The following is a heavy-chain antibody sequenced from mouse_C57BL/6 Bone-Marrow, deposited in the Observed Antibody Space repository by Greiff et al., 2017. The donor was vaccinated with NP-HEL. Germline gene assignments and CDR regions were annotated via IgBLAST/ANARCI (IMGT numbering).Heavy chain of an antibody. CDR3: TTGSTVVAPFAY. Sequence: VQLKESGAELVRPGASVKLSCTASGFNIKDDYMHWVKQRPEQGLEWIGWIDPENGDTEYAPKFQGTATITADTSSNTAYLQLSSLTSEDTAVYYCTTGSTVVAPFAYWGQGTLVTVSA. D-gene: IGHD1-1*01. V-gene: IGHV14-4*01. J-gene: IGHJ3*01. CDR2: IDPENGDT. CDR1: GFNIKDDY.